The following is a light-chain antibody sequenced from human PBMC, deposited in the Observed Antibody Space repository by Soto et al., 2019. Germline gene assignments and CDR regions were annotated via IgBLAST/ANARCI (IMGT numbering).Light chain of an antibody. Sequence: IEMTQTQATLSVSPGERATLSCRAGQGVTTNFAWYQQISGQSPRLLIYDVSIRATGVPARFSATGSETDFTLTISGLQSGDSAVYFCQQYNNWPFSFGQGTRLAI. CDR2: DVS. CDR3: QQYNNWPFS. J-gene: IGKJ5*01. CDR1: QGVTTN. V-gene: IGKV3-15*01.